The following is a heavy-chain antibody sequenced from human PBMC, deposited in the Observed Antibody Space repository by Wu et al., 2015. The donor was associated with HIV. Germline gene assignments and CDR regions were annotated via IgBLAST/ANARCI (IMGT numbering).Heavy chain of an antibody. CDR3: ASEEELRGAFDI. V-gene: IGHV1-24*01. Sequence: QVQLVQSGAEVKKPGASVKVSCKVSGYTLTELSMHWVRQAPGKGLEWMGGFDPEDGETIYAQKFQGRVTITTDESTSTAYMELSSLRSEDTAVYYCASEEELRGAFDIWGQGDNGHRLF. CDR2: FDPEDGET. CDR1: GYTLTELS. D-gene: IGHD1-26*01. J-gene: IGHJ3*02.